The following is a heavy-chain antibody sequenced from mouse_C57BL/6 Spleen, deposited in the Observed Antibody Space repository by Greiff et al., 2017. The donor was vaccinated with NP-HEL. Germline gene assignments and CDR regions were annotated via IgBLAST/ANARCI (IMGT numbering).Heavy chain of an antibody. Sequence: QVQLKESGPGLVQPSQSLSITCTVSGFSLTSYGVHWVRQSPGKGLEWLGEIWSGGSTDYNAAFISRLSISKDNSKSQVFFKMNSLQADDTAIYYCARKGDYDWFAYWGQGTLVTVSA. CDR1: GFSLTSYG. CDR3: ARKGDYDWFAY. J-gene: IGHJ3*01. CDR2: IWSGGST. V-gene: IGHV2-2*01. D-gene: IGHD2-4*01.